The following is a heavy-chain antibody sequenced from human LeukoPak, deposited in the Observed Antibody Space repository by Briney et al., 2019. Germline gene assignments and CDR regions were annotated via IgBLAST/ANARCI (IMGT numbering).Heavy chain of an antibody. CDR2: ISSSGSTI. V-gene: IGHV3-48*04. Sequence: GGSLRLSCAASGFTFSSYSMNWVRQAPGKGLEWVSYISSSGSTIYYADSVKGRFTISRDNAKNSLYLQMNSLRAEDTAVYYCARVRTYDSSGYLSYNWFDPWGQGTLVTVSS. CDR1: GFTFSSYS. CDR3: ARVRTYDSSGYLSYNWFDP. J-gene: IGHJ5*02. D-gene: IGHD3-22*01.